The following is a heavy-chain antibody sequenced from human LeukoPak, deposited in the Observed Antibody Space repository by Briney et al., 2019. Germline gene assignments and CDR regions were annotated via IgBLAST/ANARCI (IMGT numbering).Heavy chain of an antibody. J-gene: IGHJ4*02. CDR2: INHSGST. V-gene: IGHV4-34*01. Sequence: PSETLSLTCAVYGGSFSGYYWSWIRQPPGKGLEWIGEINHSGSTNYNPSLKSRVTISVDTSKNQFSLKLSSVTAADTAVYYCAREGGYCSSTSCYTWDYWGQGTLVTVSS. D-gene: IGHD2-2*02. CDR1: GGSFSGYY. CDR3: AREGGYCSSTSCYTWDY.